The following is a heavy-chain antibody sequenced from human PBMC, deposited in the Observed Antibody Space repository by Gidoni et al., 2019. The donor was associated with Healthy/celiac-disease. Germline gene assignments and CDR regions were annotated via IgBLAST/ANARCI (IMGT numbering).Heavy chain of an antibody. CDR1: GVTFSSYS. CDR3: ARDTGFWSGYYSDAFDI. J-gene: IGHJ3*02. V-gene: IGHV3-48*02. CDR2: ISSSSSNI. Sequence: EVQLVEAGGGLVQPGGALRLSCAASGVTFSSYSMNWVRQAQGKGLEWVSYISSSSSNIYYADSVKVRFTISSDNAKNSLYLQMNSLRDEDTAVYYCARDTGFWSGYYSDAFDIWGQGTMVTVSS. D-gene: IGHD3-3*01.